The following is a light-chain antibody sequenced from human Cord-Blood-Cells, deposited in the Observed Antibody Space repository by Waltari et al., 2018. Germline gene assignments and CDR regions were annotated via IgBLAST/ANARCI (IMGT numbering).Light chain of an antibody. J-gene: IGLJ3*02. V-gene: IGLV2-23*02. Sequence: QSALTQPASVSGSPGQSITISCTGTSSAVGSYNLVSRYQQHPGKAPKLMIYEVSKRPSGVSNRFSGSKSGNTASLTISGLQAEDEADYYCCSYAGSSTYWVFGGGTKLTVL. CDR2: EVS. CDR1: SSAVGSYNL. CDR3: CSYAGSSTYWV.